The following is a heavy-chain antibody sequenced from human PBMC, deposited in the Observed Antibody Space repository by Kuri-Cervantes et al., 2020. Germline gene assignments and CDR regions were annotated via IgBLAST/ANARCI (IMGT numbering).Heavy chain of an antibody. J-gene: IGHJ4*02. CDR1: GGTFSSYA. CDR2: IIPIFGTA. CDR3: VLAYSSGYSYYFVY. Sequence: SVKVSCKASGGTFSSYAISWVRQAPGQGLEWMGGIIPIFGTANYAQKFQGRVTITTDESTSTAYMELSSLRSEDTAVYYCVLAYSSGYSYYFVYWAREPWSPSPQ. D-gene: IGHD3-22*01. V-gene: IGHV1-69*05.